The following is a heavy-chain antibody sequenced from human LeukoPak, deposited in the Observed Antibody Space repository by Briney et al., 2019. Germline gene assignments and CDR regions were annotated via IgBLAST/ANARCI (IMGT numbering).Heavy chain of an antibody. J-gene: IGHJ6*03. CDR2: ISSSGSTI. CDR1: GFTFSSYE. V-gene: IGHV3-48*03. D-gene: IGHD3-16*01. Sequence: GGSLRLSCAASGFTFSSYEMNWVRQAPGKGLEWVSYISSSGSTIYYADSVKGRFTISRDNAKNSLYLQMNSLRAEGTAVYYCARDSGGELWGYYYYYMDVWGKGTTVTISS. CDR3: ARDSGGELWGYYYYYMDV.